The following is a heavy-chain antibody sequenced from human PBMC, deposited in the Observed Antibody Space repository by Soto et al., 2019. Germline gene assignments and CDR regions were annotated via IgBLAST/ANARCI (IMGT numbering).Heavy chain of an antibody. J-gene: IGHJ4*02. CDR2: GSGCGSTI. D-gene: IGHD3-22*01. CDR1: GFTFSSYA. CDR3: AKVFYYYDSSGYYYFDY. V-gene: IGHV3-23*01. Sequence: GGSLRLSCAASGFTFSSYAVSWVRQAPDPGPEWMSSGSGCGSTIYYYASVKGRFTISRDNSHNKLYSLMSSLRAEDTAVYYCAKVFYYYDSSGYYYFDYWGQGTLVTVSS.